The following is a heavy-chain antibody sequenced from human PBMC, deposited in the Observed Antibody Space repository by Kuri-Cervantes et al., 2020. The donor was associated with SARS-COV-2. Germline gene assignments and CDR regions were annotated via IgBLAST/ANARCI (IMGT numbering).Heavy chain of an antibody. CDR1: GGSISSSSYY. D-gene: IGHD3-3*01. V-gene: IGHV4-39*07. CDR3: ARAGEWLFGDAFDI. Sequence: GSLRLSCTVSGGSISSSSYYWGWIRQPPGKGLEWIGSIYYSGSTYYNPSLKSRVTISVDTSKNQSSLKLSSVTAADTAVYYCARAGEWLFGDAFDIWGQGTMVTVSS. CDR2: IYYSGST. J-gene: IGHJ3*02.